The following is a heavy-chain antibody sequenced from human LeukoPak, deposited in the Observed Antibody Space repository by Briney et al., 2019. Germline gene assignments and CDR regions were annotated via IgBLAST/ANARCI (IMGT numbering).Heavy chain of an antibody. CDR1: GYTFTSYG. CDR2: ISAYNGNT. CDR3: ARDTAMGSNDAFDI. V-gene: IGHV1-18*01. Sequence: ASVKVSCKASGYTFTSYGISWVRQAPGQGLEWMGWISAYNGNTNYAQKLQGRVTMTADTSTSTAYMELRSLRSDDTAVYYCARDTAMGSNDAFDIWGQGTMVTVSS. D-gene: IGHD5-18*01. J-gene: IGHJ3*02.